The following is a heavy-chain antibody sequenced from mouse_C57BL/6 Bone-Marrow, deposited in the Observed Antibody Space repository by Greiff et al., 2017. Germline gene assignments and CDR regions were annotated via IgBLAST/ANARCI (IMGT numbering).Heavy chain of an antibody. CDR1: GYTFTSYG. Sequence: QVQLQQSGAELARPGASVKLSCKASGYTFTSYGISWVKQRTGQGLEWIGEIYPRSGNTSYNEKFKGKATLTADKSSSTAYMELRSLTSEDSAVYFCARHGYYAMDYWGQGTSVTVSS. J-gene: IGHJ4*01. CDR3: ARHGYYAMDY. V-gene: IGHV1-81*01. CDR2: IYPRSGNT.